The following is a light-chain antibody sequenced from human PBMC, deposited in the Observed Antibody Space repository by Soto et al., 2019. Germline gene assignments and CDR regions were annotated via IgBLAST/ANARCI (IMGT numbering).Light chain of an antibody. J-gene: IGLJ2*01. CDR3: SSYTSSSTLVV. Sequence: QSVLTQPASVSGSPGQSITISCTGTSSDVGDYNYVSWYQQHPGKAPKLMIYEVSNWPSGVSNRFSGSKSGNTASLTISGLQAEDEADYYCSSYTSSSTLVVFGGGTKLTVL. CDR2: EVS. V-gene: IGLV2-14*01. CDR1: SSDVGDYNY.